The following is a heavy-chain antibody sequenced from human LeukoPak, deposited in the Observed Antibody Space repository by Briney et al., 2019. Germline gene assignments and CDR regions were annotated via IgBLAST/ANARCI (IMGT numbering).Heavy chain of an antibody. D-gene: IGHD2-2*01. J-gene: IGHJ5*02. V-gene: IGHV4-39*07. CDR2: INHSGST. CDR3: ARAGDIVVVPAAMGTNWFDP. CDR1: GGSISSSSYY. Sequence: SETLSLTCTVSGGSISSSSYYWGWIRQPPGKGLEWIGGINHSGSTNYNPSLKSRVTISVDTSKNQFSLKLSSVTAADTAVYYCARAGDIVVVPAAMGTNWFDPWGQGTLVTVSS.